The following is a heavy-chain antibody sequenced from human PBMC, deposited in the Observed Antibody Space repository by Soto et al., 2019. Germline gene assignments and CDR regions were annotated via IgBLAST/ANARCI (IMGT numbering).Heavy chain of an antibody. CDR2: ISGSGGST. CDR3: AKDLGLGIVGATIAFDI. D-gene: IGHD1-26*01. J-gene: IGHJ3*02. CDR1: GFTFSSYA. V-gene: IGHV3-23*01. Sequence: GGSLRLSCAASGFTFSSYAMSWVRQAPGKGLEWVSAISGSGGSTYYADSVKGRFTISRDNSKNTLYLQMNSLRAEDTAVYYCAKDLGLGIVGATIAFDIWGQGTMVTVSS.